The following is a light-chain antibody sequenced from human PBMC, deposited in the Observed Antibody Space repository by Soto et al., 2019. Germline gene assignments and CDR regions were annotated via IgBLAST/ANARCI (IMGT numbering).Light chain of an antibody. Sequence: EIVMTHSPATLXXSXXXXVXXXARASQSVSTNLAWYQQKPGQAPRLLIYVTSARATGIPARFSGSGSGTEFTLTISSLQSEDFAVYYCQQYYNWPRTFGQGTKVDI. J-gene: IGKJ1*01. CDR3: QQYYNWPRT. V-gene: IGKV3-15*01. CDR1: QSVSTN. CDR2: VTS.